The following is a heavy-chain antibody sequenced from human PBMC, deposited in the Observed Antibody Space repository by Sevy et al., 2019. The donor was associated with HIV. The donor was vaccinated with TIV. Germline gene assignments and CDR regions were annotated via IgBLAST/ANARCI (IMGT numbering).Heavy chain of an antibody. J-gene: IGHJ5*02. D-gene: IGHD6-13*01. CDR2: IYYSGSA. CDR3: ATPGGQQLAYNWFDP. CDR1: GGSISSSSYY. V-gene: IGHV4-39*01. Sequence: SETLSLTCTVSGGSISSSSYYWGWIRQRPGKGLEWNWSIYYSGSAYYNPSLKSRVTISVDTSKNQFSLKLSSVTAADTAVYYCATPGGQQLAYNWFDPWGQGTLVTVSS.